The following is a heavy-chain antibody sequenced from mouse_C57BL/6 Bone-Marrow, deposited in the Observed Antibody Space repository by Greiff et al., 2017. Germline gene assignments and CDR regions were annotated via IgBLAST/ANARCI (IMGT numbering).Heavy chain of an antibody. J-gene: IGHJ4*01. CDR2: IYPGSGST. CDR3: ARPAYYSNLYAMDY. V-gene: IGHV1-55*01. Sequence: QVQLQQPGAELVKPGASVKMSCKASGYTFTSYWITWVKQRPGQGLEWIGDIYPGSGSTNYNEKFKGKATLTVDTSSSTAYMQLSSLTSEDSAVYYCARPAYYSNLYAMDYWGQGTSVTVSS. D-gene: IGHD2-5*01. CDR1: GYTFTSYW.